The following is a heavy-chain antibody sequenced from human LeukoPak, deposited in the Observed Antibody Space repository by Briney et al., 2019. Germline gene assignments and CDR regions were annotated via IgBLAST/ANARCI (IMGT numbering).Heavy chain of an antibody. D-gene: IGHD6-19*01. V-gene: IGHV3-9*01. J-gene: IGHJ4*02. CDR1: RFTFDDYA. Sequence: GGSLRLSCAASRFTFDDYAMHWVRQAPGKGLEWVSGISWNSGSIGYADSVKGRFTISRDNAKNSLYLQMNSLRAEDTALYYCAKDVGSDWYQNTFDYWGQGTLVTVSS. CDR3: AKDVGSDWYQNTFDY. CDR2: ISWNSGSI.